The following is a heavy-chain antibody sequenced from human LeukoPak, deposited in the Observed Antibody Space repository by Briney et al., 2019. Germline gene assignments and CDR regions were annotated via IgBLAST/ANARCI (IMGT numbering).Heavy chain of an antibody. J-gene: IGHJ3*02. D-gene: IGHD3-22*01. CDR3: ARGYDSSGMPAFDI. CDR1: GGSISSSSYY. V-gene: IGHV4-39*01. Sequence: SETLSLTCTVSGGSISSSSYYWGWIRQPPGKGLEWIGSIYYSGSTYYNPSLKSRVTISVDTSKNQLSLKLSSVTAADTAVYYCARGYDSSGMPAFDIWGQGTMVTVSS. CDR2: IYYSGST.